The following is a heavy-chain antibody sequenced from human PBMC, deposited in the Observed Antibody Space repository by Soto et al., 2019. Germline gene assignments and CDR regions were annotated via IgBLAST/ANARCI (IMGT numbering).Heavy chain of an antibody. D-gene: IGHD4-4*01. Sequence: PSETLSLTCTVSGGSVSSYYWSWIRQSPGKGLEWIEYIYYSGNTKYKPSLKSRVTISLDTSKNQFSLKVSSAAAADTAVYYCARHSNRNYGLYFFDYWGRGALVTVSS. CDR2: IYYSGNT. J-gene: IGHJ4*02. CDR3: ARHSNRNYGLYFFDY. V-gene: IGHV4-59*08. CDR1: GGSVSSYY.